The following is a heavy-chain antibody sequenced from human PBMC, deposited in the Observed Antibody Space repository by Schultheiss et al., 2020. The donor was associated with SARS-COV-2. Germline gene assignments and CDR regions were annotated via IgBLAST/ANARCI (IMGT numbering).Heavy chain of an antibody. J-gene: IGHJ4*02. CDR3: ARDYGDYGPYYFDY. CDR1: GFTFSNSA. D-gene: IGHD4-17*01. CDR2: IGTAGDT. Sequence: GGSLRLSCAPSGFTFSNSAMHWVRQSPGKGLEWVSAIGTAGDTYYPGSVKGRFTISRENAKNSLYLQMNSLRAEDTAVYYCARDYGDYGPYYFDYWGQGTLVTVSS. V-gene: IGHV3-13*01.